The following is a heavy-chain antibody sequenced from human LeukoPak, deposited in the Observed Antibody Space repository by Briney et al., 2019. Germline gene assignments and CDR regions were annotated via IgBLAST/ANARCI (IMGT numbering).Heavy chain of an antibody. D-gene: IGHD3-10*01. CDR3: ARDPGTMVRGGHYYYYGMDV. CDR1: GFTFSSYW. J-gene: IGHJ6*02. V-gene: IGHV3-7*01. CDR2: IKQDGSEK. Sequence: GGSLRLSCAASGFTFSSYWMSLVRQAPGKGLEWVANIKQDGSEKYYVDSVKGRFTISRDNAKNSLYLQMNSLRAEDTAVYYCARDPGTMVRGGHYYYYGMDVWGQGTTVTVSS.